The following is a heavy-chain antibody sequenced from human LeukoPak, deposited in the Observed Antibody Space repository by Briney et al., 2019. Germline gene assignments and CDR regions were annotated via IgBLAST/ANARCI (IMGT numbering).Heavy chain of an antibody. Sequence: SETLSLTCAVSGYSISSGYYWGWIRQPPGKGLEWIGSIYHSGSTYYNPSLKSRVTISVDTSKNQFSLKLSSVTAADTAVYYCARSKLQLERWCWYFDLWGRGTLVTVSS. CDR3: ARSKLQLERWCWYFDL. J-gene: IGHJ2*01. CDR2: IYHSGST. V-gene: IGHV4-38-2*01. D-gene: IGHD1-1*01. CDR1: GYSISSGYY.